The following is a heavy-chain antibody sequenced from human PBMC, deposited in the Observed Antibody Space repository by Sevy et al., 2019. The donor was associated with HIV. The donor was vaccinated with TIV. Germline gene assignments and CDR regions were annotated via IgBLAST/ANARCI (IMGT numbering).Heavy chain of an antibody. V-gene: IGHV3-23*01. CDR3: AKVDVVVPVADYGMDV. D-gene: IGHD2-2*01. Sequence: GGSLRLSCAASGFTFSNYAMSWVRQAPGKGLEWVSSISRSGGSTYYADSVKGRFTISRNNSQNMLYLQMKSLKAEDTAVYYCAKVDVVVPVADYGMDVWGQGTTVTVSS. CDR1: GFTFSNYA. CDR2: ISRSGGST. J-gene: IGHJ6*02.